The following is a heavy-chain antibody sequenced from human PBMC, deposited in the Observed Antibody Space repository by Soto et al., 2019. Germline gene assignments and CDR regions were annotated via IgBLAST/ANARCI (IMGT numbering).Heavy chain of an antibody. CDR1: GGSISSSSYY. CDR3: ARGEGDILTGYYKAPPPYNWFDP. V-gene: IGHV4-39*01. D-gene: IGHD3-9*01. J-gene: IGHJ5*02. Sequence: SETLSLTCTVSGGSISSSSYYWGWIRQPPGKGLEWIGSIYYGGSTYYNPSLKSRVTISVDTSKNQFSLKLSSVTAADTAVYYCARGEGDILTGYYKAPPPYNWFDPWGQGTLVTVSS. CDR2: IYYGGST.